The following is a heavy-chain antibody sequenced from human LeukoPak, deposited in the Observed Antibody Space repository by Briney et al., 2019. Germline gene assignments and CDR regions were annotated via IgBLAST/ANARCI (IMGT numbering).Heavy chain of an antibody. CDR3: ARVGSGSYYKMGGWLDP. V-gene: IGHV1-2*02. D-gene: IGHD3-10*01. CDR2: INPNSGGT. Sequence: ASVKVSCKASGYTFTGYYMHWVRQAPGQGLEWMGWINPNSGGTNYAQKFQGRVTMTRDTSISTAYMELSRLRSDDTAVYYCARVGSGSYYKMGGWLDPWGQGTLVTVSS. J-gene: IGHJ5*02. CDR1: GYTFTGYY.